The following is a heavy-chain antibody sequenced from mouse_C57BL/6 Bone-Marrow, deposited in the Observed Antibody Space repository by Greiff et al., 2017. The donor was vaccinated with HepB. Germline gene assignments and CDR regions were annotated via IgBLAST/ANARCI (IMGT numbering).Heavy chain of an antibody. V-gene: IGHV5-6*01. CDR3: ASGCITTVGVAFEY. CDR2: ISGGGSYT. J-gene: IGHJ2*01. D-gene: IGHD1-1*01. CDR1: GFTFSSYA. Sequence: EVQLVESGGGLVKPGGSLKLSCAASGFTFSSYAMSWVRQTPDKRLEWVATISGGGSYTYYPDSVKGRFTISRDNAKNTLYLQMSSLKSEDTAMYYCASGCITTVGVAFEYWGQGTTVTVAA.